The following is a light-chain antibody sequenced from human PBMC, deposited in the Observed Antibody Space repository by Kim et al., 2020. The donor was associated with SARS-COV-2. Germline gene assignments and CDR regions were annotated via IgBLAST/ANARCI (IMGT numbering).Light chain of an antibody. J-gene: IGLJ2*01. V-gene: IGLV3-21*04. CDR2: YDS. CDR3: QVWDSRSDHPVV. CDR1: NIESKS. Sequence: SYELTQPPSVSVAPGKTARITCGGNNIESKSVHWYQQKPGQAPVLVIYYDSDRPSGIPERFSVSNSGNTATLTISRVEAGDEADYSCQVWDSRSDHPVVF.